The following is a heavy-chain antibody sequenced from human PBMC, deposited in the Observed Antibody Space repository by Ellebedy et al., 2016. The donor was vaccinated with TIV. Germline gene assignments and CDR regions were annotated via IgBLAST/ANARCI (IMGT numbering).Heavy chain of an antibody. V-gene: IGHV4-38-2*02. CDR2: VYHTGNT. Sequence: SETLSLXXDVSGFSISSGFYWGWIRQSPGKGLEWIGSVYHTGNTYYNPSLKSRVTMSVDTSRNQFSLKLSSLTATDTAVYYCARDYNWNDCYFESWGQGTLVTVSS. D-gene: IGHD1-1*01. J-gene: IGHJ4*02. CDR3: ARDYNWNDCYFES. CDR1: GFSISSGFY.